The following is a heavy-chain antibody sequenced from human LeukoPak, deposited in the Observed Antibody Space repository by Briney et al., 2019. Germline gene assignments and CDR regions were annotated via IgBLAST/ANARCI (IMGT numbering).Heavy chain of an antibody. CDR2: IKQDGSEK. CDR3: ARDQTTVGLDF. CDR1: GFTFSSHW. J-gene: IGHJ4*02. V-gene: IGHV3-7*03. D-gene: IGHD4-23*01. Sequence: PGGSLRLSCGASGFTFSSHWMSWVRQVPGKGLEWVANIKQDGSEKYYVDSVEGRFTNSRDNAKNSLYLQMNGLRAEDTAVYFCARDQTTVGLDFWGQGTLVSVSS.